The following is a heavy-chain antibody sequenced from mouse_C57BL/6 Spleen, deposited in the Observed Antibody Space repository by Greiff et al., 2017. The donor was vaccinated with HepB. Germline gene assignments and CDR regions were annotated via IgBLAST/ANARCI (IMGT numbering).Heavy chain of an antibody. Sequence: QVQLQESGAELVKPGASVKLSCKASGYTFTEYTIHWVKQRSGQGLEWIGWFYPGSGSIKYNEKFKDKATLTADKSSSTVYMELSRLTSEDSAVYFCARHEGYYYGSSYNFDYWGQGTTLTVSS. CDR1: GYTFTEYT. J-gene: IGHJ2*01. D-gene: IGHD1-1*01. CDR3: ARHEGYYYGSSYNFDY. CDR2: FYPGSGSI. V-gene: IGHV1-62-2*01.